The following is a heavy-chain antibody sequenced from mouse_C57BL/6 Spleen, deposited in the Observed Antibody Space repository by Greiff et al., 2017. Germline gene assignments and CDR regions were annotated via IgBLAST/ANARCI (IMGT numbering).Heavy chain of an antibody. CDR1: GFTFSSYA. V-gene: IGHV5-9-1*02. CDR3: TRGPYDYLFAY. D-gene: IGHD2-4*01. J-gene: IGHJ3*01. CDR2: ISSGGDYS. Sequence: EVKLVESGEGLVKPGGSLKLSCAASGFTFSSYAMSWVRQTPEKRLEWVAYISSGGDYSYYADTVKGRFTISRDNARNTLYLQMSSLKSEDTAMYYCTRGPYDYLFAYWGQGTLVTVSA.